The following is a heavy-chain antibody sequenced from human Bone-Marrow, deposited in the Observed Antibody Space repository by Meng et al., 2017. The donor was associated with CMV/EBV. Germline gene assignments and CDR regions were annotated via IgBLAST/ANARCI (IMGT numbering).Heavy chain of an antibody. CDR3: ARDTLGSSGYFDY. J-gene: IGHJ4*02. D-gene: IGHD3-22*01. CDR2: IYTSGST. CDR1: GGSISSYY. V-gene: IGHV4-4*07. Sequence: QVQLQESGQGLVKRSEPPSRTCTVSGGSISSYYWSWIRQPAGKGLEWIGRIYTSGSTNYNPSLKSRVTMSVDTSKNQFSLKLSSVTAADTAVYYCARDTLGSSGYFDYWGQGTLVTVSS.